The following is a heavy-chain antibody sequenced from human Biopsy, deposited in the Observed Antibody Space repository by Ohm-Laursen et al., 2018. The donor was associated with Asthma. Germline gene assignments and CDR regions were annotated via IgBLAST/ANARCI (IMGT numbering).Heavy chain of an antibody. CDR3: ARGDSSGWSHYYFDY. D-gene: IGHD6-19*01. CDR1: GFTVSRDH. V-gene: IGHV3-53*01. CDR2: IYSGGTS. Sequence: SLRLSCAASGFTVSRDHMFWVRQAPGKGLEWVSVIYSGGTSDTADSVRGRFTISRDFYKNTLYLQMDSLRAEDTAVYYCARGDSSGWSHYYFDYWDQGTLVTVSS. J-gene: IGHJ4*02.